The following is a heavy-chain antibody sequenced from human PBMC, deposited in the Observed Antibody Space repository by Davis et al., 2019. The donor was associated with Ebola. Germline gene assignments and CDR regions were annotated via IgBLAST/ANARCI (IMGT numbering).Heavy chain of an antibody. D-gene: IGHD3-3*01. CDR1: GFAVRTKS. CDR2: IRSKAYGGTT. CDR3: TRDLKTYYDFWTIGYFDY. V-gene: IGHV3-49*02. J-gene: IGHJ4*02. Sequence: GESLKLSCAASGFAVRTKSMSWIRQAPGKGLEWVGFIRSKAYGGTTEYAASVKGRFTISRDDYKSIAYLQMNSLKTEDTAVYYCTRDLKTYYDFWTIGYFDYWGQGTLITVSS.